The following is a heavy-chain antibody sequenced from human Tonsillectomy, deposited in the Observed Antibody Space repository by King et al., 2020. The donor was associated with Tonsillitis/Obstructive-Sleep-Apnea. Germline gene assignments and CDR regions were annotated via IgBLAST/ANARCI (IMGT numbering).Heavy chain of an antibody. CDR3: AKGPVVPAATYYFDH. Sequence: VQLVESGGGLVQPGGSLRLSCAASGFTFSSYAMSWVRQAPGKGLEWVSAISGSGGNTYYADSLTGRFTISRDNSKNTLYLQMNSLRAEDTAVYYCAKGPVVPAATYYFDHWGQGTLVTVSS. J-gene: IGHJ4*02. CDR2: ISGSGGNT. CDR1: GFTFSSYA. V-gene: IGHV3-23*04. D-gene: IGHD2-2*01.